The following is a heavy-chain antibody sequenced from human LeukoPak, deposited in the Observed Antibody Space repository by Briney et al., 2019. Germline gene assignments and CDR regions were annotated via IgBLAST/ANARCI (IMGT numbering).Heavy chain of an antibody. Sequence: ASVKVSCKASGYTFTKCCMHWVRQAPGQGLEWMGIINPSGGSTSYAQKFQGRVTMTRGTSTSTVYMELSSLRSEDTAVYYCALPRGGYSSSPFDYWGQGTLVTVSS. CDR3: ALPRGGYSSSPFDY. D-gene: IGHD6-6*01. CDR2: INPSGGST. J-gene: IGHJ4*02. CDR1: GYTFTKCC. V-gene: IGHV1-46*01.